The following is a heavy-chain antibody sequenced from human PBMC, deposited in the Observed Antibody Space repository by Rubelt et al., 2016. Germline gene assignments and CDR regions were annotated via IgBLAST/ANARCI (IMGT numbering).Heavy chain of an antibody. CDR3: AGGLARAAAAPRRLWFDP. J-gene: IGHJ5*02. D-gene: IGHD6-13*01. Sequence: QVQLQQWGAGLLKPSATLSLTCAVYGGSFSGYYWSWIRQPPGKRLEWIGEINHSGSTTYNPSLKSRVTMSVDTSKNQFSLKLSSVTAADTAVYYCAGGLARAAAAPRRLWFDPWGQGTLVTVSS. CDR1: GGSFSGYY. CDR2: INHSGST. V-gene: IGHV4-34*01.